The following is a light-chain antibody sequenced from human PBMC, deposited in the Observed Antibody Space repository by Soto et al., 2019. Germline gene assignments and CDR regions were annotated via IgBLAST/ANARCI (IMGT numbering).Light chain of an antibody. CDR1: SSNIGSYYD. Sequence: QSVLTQPPSVSGAPGQRVTIPCTGSSSNIGSYYDVHWYQQLPGTVPKLLIYGDNNRPSGFPDRFSGSKSGTSASLAITGLQAEDEAEYYCQSYDNSLSHVVFGGGTKLTVL. CDR2: GDN. V-gene: IGLV1-40*01. CDR3: QSYDNSLSHVV. J-gene: IGLJ2*01.